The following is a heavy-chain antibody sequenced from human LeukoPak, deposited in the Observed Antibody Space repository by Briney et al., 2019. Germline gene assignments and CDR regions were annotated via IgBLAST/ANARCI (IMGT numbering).Heavy chain of an antibody. CDR1: GGSFSGYY. CDR2: INHSGST. D-gene: IGHD2-15*01. J-gene: IGHJ4*02. Sequence: SETLSLTCAVYGGSFSGYYWSWIRQPPGKGLEWIGEINHSGSTNYNPSLKSRVTISVDTSKNQFSLKLSSVTAADTAVYYCARGVFVVVVAATAFDYWGKGTLVTVSS. V-gene: IGHV4-34*01. CDR3: ARGVFVVVVAATAFDY.